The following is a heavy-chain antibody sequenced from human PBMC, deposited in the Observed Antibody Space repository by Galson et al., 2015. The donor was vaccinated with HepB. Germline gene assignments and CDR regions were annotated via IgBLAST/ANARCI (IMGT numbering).Heavy chain of an antibody. CDR2: VSNDVSGE. J-gene: IGHJ6*03. CDR1: GFTFSSYG. D-gene: IGHD2-21*01. Sequence: SLRLSCAASGFTFSSYGMYWVRQAPGKGLEWVAVVSNDVSGEYYADSVKGRFTISRDNSRNTLYLQVNSLRAEDTAVYYCAKDASAAGIYYYYYYYMDVWGKGTTVTVSS. CDR3: AKDASAAGIYYYYYYYMDV. V-gene: IGHV3-30*18.